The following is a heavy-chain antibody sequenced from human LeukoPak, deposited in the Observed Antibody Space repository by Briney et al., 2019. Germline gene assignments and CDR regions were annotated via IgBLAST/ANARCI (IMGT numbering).Heavy chain of an antibody. J-gene: IGHJ4*02. CDR3: ARQDGFRAYDY. CDR2: IYHSGST. CDR1: GGSISSDNYY. D-gene: IGHD6-25*01. Sequence: SQTLSLTCTVSGGSISSDNYYWSWIRQHPGKGLEWIGYIYHSGSTYYNPSLKSRVTISVDRSKNQFSLKLSSVTAADTAVYYCARQDGFRAYDYWGQGTLVTVSS. V-gene: IGHV4-30-2*01.